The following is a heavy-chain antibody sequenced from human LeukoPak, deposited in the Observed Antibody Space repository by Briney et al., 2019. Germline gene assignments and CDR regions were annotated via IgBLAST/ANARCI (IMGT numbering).Heavy chain of an antibody. Sequence: GGSLRLSCAASGFTYSDYGTHWVRQAPGRGLEWVAFILNDGTWEYYPDSVKGRLTISRDNSRNTLYLQMNSVRLEDTAIYDCVKGGSISHNWFDSWGQGTLVTVSS. CDR3: VKGGSISHNWFDS. J-gene: IGHJ5*01. CDR2: ILNDGTWE. D-gene: IGHD3-16*01. V-gene: IGHV3-30*02. CDR1: GFTYSDYG.